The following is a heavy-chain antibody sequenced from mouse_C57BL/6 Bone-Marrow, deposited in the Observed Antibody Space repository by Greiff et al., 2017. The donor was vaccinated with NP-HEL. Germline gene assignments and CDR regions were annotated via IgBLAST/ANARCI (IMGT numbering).Heavy chain of an antibody. Sequence: VQLKQSGAELVRPGASVKLSCTASGFNIKDDYMHWVKQRPEQGLEWIGWIDPENGDTEYATKFQGKATITADTASNTAYLQLSSLTSEDTAVYYCTRWLLFAYWGQGTLVTVSA. CDR2: IDPENGDT. V-gene: IGHV14-4*01. J-gene: IGHJ3*01. CDR3: TRWLLFAY. D-gene: IGHD2-3*01. CDR1: GFNIKDDY.